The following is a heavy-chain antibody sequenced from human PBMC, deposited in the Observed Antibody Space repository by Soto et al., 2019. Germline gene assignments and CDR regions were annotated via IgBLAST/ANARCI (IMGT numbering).Heavy chain of an antibody. Sequence: SVKVSCKASGGTFSSYAISWVRQAPGQGLEWMGGIIPIFGTANYAQKFQGRVTITADESTSTAYMELSSLRSEDTAVYYCARASRLIAARTEFPLPAPLYYYYGMDVWGQGTTVTVSS. CDR2: IIPIFGTA. CDR3: ARASRLIAARTEFPLPAPLYYYYGMDV. D-gene: IGHD6-6*01. J-gene: IGHJ6*02. CDR1: GGTFSSYA. V-gene: IGHV1-69*13.